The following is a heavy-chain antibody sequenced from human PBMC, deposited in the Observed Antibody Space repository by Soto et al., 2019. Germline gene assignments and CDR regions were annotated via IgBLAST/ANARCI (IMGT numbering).Heavy chain of an antibody. CDR2: IIPILGIA. CDR1: GGTFSSYT. D-gene: IGHD5-18*01. Sequence: QVQLVQSGAEVKKPGSSVKVSCKASGGTFSSYTISWVRQAPGQGLEWMGRIIPILGIANYAQKFQGRVTITADKSTSTAYMELSSLRSEDTAVYYCVGGYRYGVYYYGMDVWGQGTTVTVSS. V-gene: IGHV1-69*02. CDR3: VGGYRYGVYYYGMDV. J-gene: IGHJ6*02.